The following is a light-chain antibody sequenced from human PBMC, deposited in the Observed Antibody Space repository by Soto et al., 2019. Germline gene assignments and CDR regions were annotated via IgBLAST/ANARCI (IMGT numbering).Light chain of an antibody. J-gene: IGKJ1*01. CDR3: QHYNNLPVT. CDR2: GAS. CDR1: QSVSSN. V-gene: IGKV3-15*01. Sequence: EIVMTQSPATLSVSPGERATLSCRASQSVSSNLAWYQQKPGQGPRLLIYGASTRATGISARFSGSGSGTEFTLTISSLQSEDLAVYYCQHYNNLPVTFGQGTKVEIK.